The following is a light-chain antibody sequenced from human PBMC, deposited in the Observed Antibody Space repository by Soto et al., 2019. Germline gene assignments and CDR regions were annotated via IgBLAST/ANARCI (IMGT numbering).Light chain of an antibody. J-gene: IGKJ3*01. CDR3: QQYNNWPPFT. CDR2: GAS. V-gene: IGKV3-15*01. Sequence: EIVMTQSPATLCESTGERVTLSCRASQSVSRSLAWYQQKPGQAPRLLIYGASTRATGIPARFSGSGSGTEFTLTISSLQSEDFAVYYCQQYNNWPPFTFGPGTKVDIK. CDR1: QSVSRS.